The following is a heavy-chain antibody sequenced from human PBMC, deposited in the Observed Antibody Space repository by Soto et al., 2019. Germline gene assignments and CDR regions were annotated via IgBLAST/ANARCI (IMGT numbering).Heavy chain of an antibody. Sequence: QVQLVESGGGVVQPGRSLRLSCAASGFTFSSYGMHWVRQAPGKGLEWVAVIWYDGSNKYYADSVKGRFTISRDNSKNTLYLQMNSLRAEDTAVYYCAREHSSGWGGTDAFDIWGQGTMVTVSS. V-gene: IGHV3-33*01. CDR2: IWYDGSNK. J-gene: IGHJ3*02. D-gene: IGHD6-19*01. CDR3: AREHSSGWGGTDAFDI. CDR1: GFTFSSYG.